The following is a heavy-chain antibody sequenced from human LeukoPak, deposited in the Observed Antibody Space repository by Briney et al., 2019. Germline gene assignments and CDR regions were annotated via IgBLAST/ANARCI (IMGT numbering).Heavy chain of an antibody. D-gene: IGHD6-13*01. CDR2: ISYDGSNK. CDR1: GFTFSSYA. CDR3: ARSGYSSSWYAGRWFDP. Sequence: GGSLRLSCAASGFTFSSYAMHWVRQAPGKGLEWVAVISYDGSNKYYADSVKGRFTISRDNSKNTLYLQMNSLRAEDTAVYYCARSGYSSSWYAGRWFDPWGQGTLVTVSS. V-gene: IGHV3-30*04. J-gene: IGHJ5*02.